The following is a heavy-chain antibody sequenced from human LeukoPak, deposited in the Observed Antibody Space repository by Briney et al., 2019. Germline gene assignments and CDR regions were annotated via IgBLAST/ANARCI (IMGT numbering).Heavy chain of an antibody. CDR1: GGSFSGYY. D-gene: IGHD6-19*01. CDR2: INHSGST. V-gene: IGHV4-34*01. CDR3: ARERAGTIDAFDI. Sequence: SETLSLTCAVYGGSFSGYYWSWIRQPPGKGLEWIGEINHSGSTNYNPSLKSRVTISVDTSKNQFSLKLSSVTAADTAVYYCARERAGTIDAFDIWGQGTMVTVSS. J-gene: IGHJ3*02.